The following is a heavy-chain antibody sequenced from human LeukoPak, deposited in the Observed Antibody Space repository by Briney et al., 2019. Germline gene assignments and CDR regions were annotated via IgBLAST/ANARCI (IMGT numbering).Heavy chain of an antibody. CDR3: ARGYSSSWYPNWFDP. J-gene: IGHJ5*02. CDR1: VGSISIYY. Sequence: SETLSLTCTVSVGSISIYYWSWIRQPPGKGLEWIGYIYYSGSTNYNPSLKSRVNISVDTSKNQFSLKLSSVTAADTAVYYCARGYSSSWYPNWFDPWGQGTLVTVSS. D-gene: IGHD6-13*01. V-gene: IGHV4-59*01. CDR2: IYYSGST.